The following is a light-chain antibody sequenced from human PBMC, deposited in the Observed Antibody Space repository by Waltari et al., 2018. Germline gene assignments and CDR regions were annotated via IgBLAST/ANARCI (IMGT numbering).Light chain of an antibody. CDR1: RDITTW. J-gene: IGKJ4*01. Sequence: IQMTQSPSSVSASVGDGVTITCRASRDITTWLAWYQQKPGEAPKLLIYAASNLESGVPSRFSGGGSGTEFTLTISSLQPEDFATYYCQQADSFPLTLGGGTKVESK. CDR2: AAS. CDR3: QQADSFPLT. V-gene: IGKV1-12*01.